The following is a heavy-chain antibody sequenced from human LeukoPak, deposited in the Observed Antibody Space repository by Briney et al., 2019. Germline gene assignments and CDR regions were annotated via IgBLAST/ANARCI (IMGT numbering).Heavy chain of an antibody. D-gene: IGHD5-18*01. J-gene: IGHJ4*02. CDR3: AILTNGYGYFDY. CDR2: ISHSGST. Sequence: SETLSLTCAVYGGSFSGYYWSWIRQPPGKGLEWIGEISHSGSTNYNPSLESRVTISVDTSKNQFSLKLTSVTAADTAVYYCAILTNGYGYFDYRGQGTLVTVSS. V-gene: IGHV4-34*01. CDR1: GGSFSGYY.